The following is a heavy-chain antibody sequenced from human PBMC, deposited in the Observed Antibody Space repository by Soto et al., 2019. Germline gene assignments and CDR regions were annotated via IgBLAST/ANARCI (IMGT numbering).Heavy chain of an antibody. CDR3: GRGPSPRAPAGGTPYYYAMDV. V-gene: IGHV1-8*02. CDR1: GYDFTAYD. Sequence: SVKVSCKASGYDFTAYDINWVRQASGQGLEWMGWMNPINGAAGSARRFQGRISMTRNTATGTAYLELTSLRSDDSAVYYCGRGPSPRAPAGGTPYYYAMDVWGQGTTVTVSS. D-gene: IGHD6-13*01. CDR2: MNPINGAA. J-gene: IGHJ6*02.